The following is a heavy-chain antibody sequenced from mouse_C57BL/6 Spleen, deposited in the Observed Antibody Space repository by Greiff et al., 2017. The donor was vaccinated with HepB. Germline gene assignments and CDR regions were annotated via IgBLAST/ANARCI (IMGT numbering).Heavy chain of an antibody. J-gene: IGHJ1*03. CDR1: GYAFTNYL. D-gene: IGHD1-1*01. CDR3: ARSGITTTDRGYFDV. V-gene: IGHV1-54*01. Sequence: LVESGAELVRPGTSVKVSCKASGYAFTNYLIEWVKQRPGQGLEWIGVINPGSGGTNYNEKFKGKATLTADKSSSTAYMQLSSLTSEDSAVYFCARSGITTTDRGYFDVWGTGTTVTVSS. CDR2: INPGSGGT.